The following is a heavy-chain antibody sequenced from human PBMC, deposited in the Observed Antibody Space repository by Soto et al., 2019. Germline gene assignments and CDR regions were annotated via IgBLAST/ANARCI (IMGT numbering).Heavy chain of an antibody. V-gene: IGHV5-51*01. Sequence: VEDLDLCCQGSGYRLSSDWIGWLRHMRRKCLEWVGVIYPGDSDTRYSPSFQGKVTISDDKSISTAYLQWSSLKASDTAMYYCARRSITMVRGVIWDGMDAWGQGTTVT. CDR3: ARRSITMVRGVIWDGMDA. D-gene: IGHD3-10*01. J-gene: IGHJ6*02. CDR1: GYRLSSDW. CDR2: IYPGDSDT.